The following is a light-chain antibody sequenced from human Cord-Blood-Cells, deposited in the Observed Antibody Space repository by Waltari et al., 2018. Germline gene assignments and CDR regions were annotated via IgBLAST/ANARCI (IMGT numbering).Light chain of an antibody. CDR2: EGS. CDR3: SSYTSSSTVV. CDR1: SSDVGGYNY. Sequence: QSALTQPASVSGSPGQSLTISCTGNSSDVGGYNYVSWYQPHPGNAPKLMFYEGSNRPAVFSNLFSGSKSGHSASLSISGLQAEDEADYYFSSYTSSSTVVFGGGTKLTVL. J-gene: IGLJ2*01. V-gene: IGLV2-14*01.